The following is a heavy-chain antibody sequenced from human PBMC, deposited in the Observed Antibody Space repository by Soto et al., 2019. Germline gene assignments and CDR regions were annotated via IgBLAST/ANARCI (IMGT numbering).Heavy chain of an antibody. CDR3: ARVGYYGSGSYGYYYYYYMDV. D-gene: IGHD3-10*01. J-gene: IGHJ6*03. V-gene: IGHV3-21*01. Sequence: NLGGSLRLSCAASGFTFSSYSMNWVRQAPGKGLEWVSSISSSSSYIYYADSVKGRFTISRDNAENSLYLQMNSLRAEDTAVYYCARVGYYGSGSYGYYYYYYMDVWGKGTTVTVSS. CDR1: GFTFSSYS. CDR2: ISSSSSYI.